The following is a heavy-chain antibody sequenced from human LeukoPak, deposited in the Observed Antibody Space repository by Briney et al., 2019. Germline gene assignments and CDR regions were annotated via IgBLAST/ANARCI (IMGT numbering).Heavy chain of an antibody. V-gene: IGHV3-11*06. CDR2: ISSSSDYT. Sequence: PGGSLRLSCAASGFTFGDYHMSWIRQAPGKGLEWVSYISSSSDYTHFAESVKGRFTISRDNAKNSLYLQMNSLRAEDTAMYFCARQPPTVRPFFDYWGQGSLVTVSS. D-gene: IGHD3-10*01. CDR1: GFTFGDYH. J-gene: IGHJ4*02. CDR3: ARQPPTVRPFFDY.